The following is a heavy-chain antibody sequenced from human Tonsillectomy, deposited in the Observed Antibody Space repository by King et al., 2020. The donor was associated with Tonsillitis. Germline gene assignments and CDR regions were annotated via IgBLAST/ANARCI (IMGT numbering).Heavy chain of an antibody. D-gene: IGHD3-3*02. CDR2: IDPSGDNT. V-gene: IGHV1-46*03. J-gene: IGHJ3*02. CDR1: GYTFSTNY. Sequence: VQLVESGAEVKKPGDSVKVSCKASGYTFSTNYMHWVRQAPGQGLEWMGIIDPSGDNTIYAQKFQGRVTMTRDTSTSTVSMQLSSLRSEDTAVYYCAGRVGVSISRFAFDIWGQGTLVTVSS. CDR3: AGRVGVSISRFAFDI.